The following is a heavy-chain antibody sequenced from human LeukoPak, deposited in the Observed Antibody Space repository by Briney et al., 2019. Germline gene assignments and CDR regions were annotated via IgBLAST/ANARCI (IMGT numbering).Heavy chain of an antibody. CDR3: ARSDSCSGGSCYSDYYYYYMDV. V-gene: IGHV4-61*02. D-gene: IGHD2-15*01. J-gene: IGHJ6*03. CDR1: GGSISSGSYY. Sequence: SQTLSLTCTVSGGSISSGSYYWSWIRQPAGKGLEWIGRIYTSGSTNYNPSLKSRVTISVDTSKNQFSLKLSSVTAADTAVYYCARSDSCSGGSCYSDYYYYYMDVWGKGTTVTISS. CDR2: IYTSGST.